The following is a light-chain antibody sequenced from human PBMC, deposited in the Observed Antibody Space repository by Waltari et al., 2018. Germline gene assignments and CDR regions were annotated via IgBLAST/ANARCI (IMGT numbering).Light chain of an antibody. Sequence: EIALTQSPATLSLSPGETATLPCRASQSVGTYLAWYQQRPGQAPRLLIYDASNRATGIPARFRGSGSGTDFTVTISSLEPEDFAVYYCQQRSNWTPHTFGQGARLDIK. CDR1: QSVGTY. CDR2: DAS. J-gene: IGKJ2*01. V-gene: IGKV3-11*01. CDR3: QQRSNWTPHT.